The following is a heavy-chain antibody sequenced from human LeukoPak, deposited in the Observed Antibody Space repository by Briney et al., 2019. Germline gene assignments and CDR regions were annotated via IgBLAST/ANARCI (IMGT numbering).Heavy chain of an antibody. CDR2: IIPILGIA. Sequence: GASVKVSCKASGGTFSSYAISWVRQAPGQGLEWMGRIIPILGIANYAQKFQGRVTITADKSTSTAYMELSSLRSEDTAVYYCARDGQQLVRSDYWGQGTLVTVSS. CDR3: ARDGQQLVRSDY. CDR1: GGTFSSYA. V-gene: IGHV1-69*04. J-gene: IGHJ4*02. D-gene: IGHD6-13*01.